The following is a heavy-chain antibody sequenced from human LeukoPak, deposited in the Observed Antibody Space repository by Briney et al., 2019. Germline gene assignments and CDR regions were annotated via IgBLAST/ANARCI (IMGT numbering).Heavy chain of an antibody. Sequence: SQTLSLTCTVSGGSISSGGYYWSWIRQPAGKGLEWIGRIYTSGSTNYNPSLKSRVTISVDTSKNQFSLKLSSVTAADTAVYYCARGSYYYGSGSYSNWGQGTLVTVSS. V-gene: IGHV4-61*02. CDR2: IYTSGST. D-gene: IGHD3-10*01. J-gene: IGHJ4*02. CDR3: ARGSYYYGSGSYSN. CDR1: GGSISSGGYY.